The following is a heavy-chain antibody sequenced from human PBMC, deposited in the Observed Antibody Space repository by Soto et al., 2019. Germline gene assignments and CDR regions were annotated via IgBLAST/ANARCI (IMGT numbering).Heavy chain of an antibody. J-gene: IGHJ4*02. D-gene: IGHD6-19*01. CDR1: GFTFSSYT. CDR3: ARVFYSVAGTGGLDY. V-gene: IGHV3-48*02. Sequence: EVQLVESGGGLVQPGGSLRLSWAASGFTFSSYTMNWVRQAPGKGRKWVSYISSSSSTISYADSVKGRFTISRDNAKNSLYLQMNSLRDEDTAVYYCARVFYSVAGTGGLDYWGQGTLVTVSS. CDR2: ISSSSSTI.